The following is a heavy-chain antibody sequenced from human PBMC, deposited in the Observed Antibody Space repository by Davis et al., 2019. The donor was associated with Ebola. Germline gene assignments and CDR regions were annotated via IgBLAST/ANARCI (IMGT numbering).Heavy chain of an antibody. V-gene: IGHV3-48*03. CDR3: ARRSAYDYFYYGMDV. D-gene: IGHD5-12*01. CDR1: GFMFSNYA. J-gene: IGHJ6*02. CDR2: ISSSGSTI. Sequence: GGSLRLSCAASGFMFSNYAMNWVRQAPGKGLEWVSYISSSGSTIYYADSVKGRFTISRDNAKNSLYLQMNSLRAEDTAVYYCARRSAYDYFYYGMDVWGQGTTVTVSS.